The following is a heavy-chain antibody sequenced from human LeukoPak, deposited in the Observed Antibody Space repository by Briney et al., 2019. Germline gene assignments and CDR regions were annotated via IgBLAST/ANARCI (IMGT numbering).Heavy chain of an antibody. CDR3: ARALVATNNTTRDGYTNDPDY. Sequence: GRSLRLSCAASGFTFSSYSMKCVRPTPGQGLQWVSSISSSSSNIYYADSVKGRFTISRDNAKKSLYLQMNSLRAEDTAVYYCARALVATNNTTRDGYTNDPDYWGQGTLVTVSS. J-gene: IGHJ4*02. CDR1: GFTFSSYS. D-gene: IGHD5-24*01. CDR2: ISSSSSNI. V-gene: IGHV3-21*01.